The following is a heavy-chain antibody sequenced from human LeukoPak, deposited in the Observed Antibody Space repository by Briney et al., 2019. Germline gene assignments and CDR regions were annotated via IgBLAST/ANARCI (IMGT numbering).Heavy chain of an antibody. J-gene: IGHJ4*02. V-gene: IGHV3-11*01. CDR2: VSSSGSTI. CDR3: ARDMVPGRGYSYGYPLDY. CDR1: GFTFSDYY. D-gene: IGHD5-18*01. Sequence: PGGSLRLSCAASGFTFSDYYMSWGRQARGKGLEWVSYVSSSGSTIYYADCVKGRFTISRDNAKNSLYLQMNSLRAEDTAVYYCARDMVPGRGYSYGYPLDYWGQGTLVTVSS.